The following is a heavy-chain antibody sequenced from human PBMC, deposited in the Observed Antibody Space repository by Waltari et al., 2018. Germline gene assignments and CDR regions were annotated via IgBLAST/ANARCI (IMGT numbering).Heavy chain of an antibody. V-gene: IGHV4-38-2*01. CDR2: IYHSGST. CDR3: ATQTTVTMNDAFDI. Sequence: QVQLQESGPGLVKPSETLSLTCAVSGYSISSGYYWGWIRQPPGKGLEWIGSIYHSGSTYSNPSLKSRVTISVDTSKNQFSLKLSSVTAADTAVYYCATQTTVTMNDAFDIWGQGTMVTVSS. J-gene: IGHJ3*02. CDR1: GYSISSGYY. D-gene: IGHD4-17*01.